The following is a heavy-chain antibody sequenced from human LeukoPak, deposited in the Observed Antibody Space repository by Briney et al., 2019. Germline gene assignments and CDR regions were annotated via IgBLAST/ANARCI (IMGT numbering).Heavy chain of an antibody. D-gene: IGHD7-27*01. CDR2: INSDGSST. CDR3: ARIDGTLGYYYMDV. J-gene: IGHJ6*03. CDR1: GFTFSSYW. Sequence: GGSLRLSCAASGFTFSSYWMHWVRQAPGKGLVWVSRINSDGSSTSYADSVKGRFTISRDNAKNSLYLQMNSLRAEDTAVYYCARIDGTLGYYYMDVWGKGTTVTISS. V-gene: IGHV3-74*01.